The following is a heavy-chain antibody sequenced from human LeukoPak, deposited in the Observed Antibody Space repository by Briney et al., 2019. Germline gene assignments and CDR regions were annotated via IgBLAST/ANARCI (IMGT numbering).Heavy chain of an antibody. V-gene: IGHV1-8*03. D-gene: IGHD6-13*01. CDR2: LNPNSGDT. J-gene: IGHJ1*01. CDR3: ARGVPSSWSGDEYFQH. Sequence: ASVKVSCKASGYTFTNYDINWVRQATGQGPEWMAWLNPNSGDTGFAQKFQGRLTITRDTSINTAYMELNSLRSEDTAVYYCARGVPSSWSGDEYFQHWGQGILVTVSS. CDR1: GYTFTNYD.